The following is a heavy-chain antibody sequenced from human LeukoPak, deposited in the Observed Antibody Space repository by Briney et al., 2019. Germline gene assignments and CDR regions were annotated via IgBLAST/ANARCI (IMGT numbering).Heavy chain of an antibody. CDR1: GGSISSYY. CDR2: IYYSGST. J-gene: IGHJ5*02. D-gene: IGHD6-13*01. V-gene: IGHV4-59*01. CDR3: AREIAERGINWFDP. Sequence: PETLSLTCTVSGGSISSYYWSWIRQPPGKGLEWIGYIYYSGSTNYNPSLKSRVTISVDTSKNQFSLKLSSVTAADTAVYYCAREIAERGINWFDPWGQGTLVTVSS.